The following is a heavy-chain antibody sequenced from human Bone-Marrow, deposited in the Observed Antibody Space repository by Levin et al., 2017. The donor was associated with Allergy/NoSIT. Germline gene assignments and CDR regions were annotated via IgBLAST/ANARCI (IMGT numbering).Heavy chain of an antibody. CDR2: ISWNSDNI. J-gene: IGHJ4*02. CDR1: GFTFDDYA. CDR3: VKDTNLTPYYFDY. Sequence: GGSLRLSCAASGFTFDDYAMNWVRQAPGKGLEWVSGISWNSDNIVYADPLKGRFTISRDNAKNTLYLQMNSLRPEDTAFYYCVKDTNLTPYYFDYWGQGTLVTVSS. D-gene: IGHD4-23*01. V-gene: IGHV3-9*01.